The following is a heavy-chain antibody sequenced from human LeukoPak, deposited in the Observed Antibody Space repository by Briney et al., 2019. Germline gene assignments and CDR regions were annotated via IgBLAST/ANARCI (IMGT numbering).Heavy chain of an antibody. J-gene: IGHJ3*02. CDR2: ISAYNGST. D-gene: IGHD2-15*01. Sequence: ASVKVSCKASGYTFTSYYMHWVRQAPGQGLEWMGWISAYNGSTNFAQKLQGRITMTTDTSTSTAYMELRSLRSDDTAVYYCVRSGYCYGGICHRGAFDIWGQGTVVTVSS. V-gene: IGHV1-18*04. CDR1: GYTFTSYY. CDR3: VRSGYCYGGICHRGAFDI.